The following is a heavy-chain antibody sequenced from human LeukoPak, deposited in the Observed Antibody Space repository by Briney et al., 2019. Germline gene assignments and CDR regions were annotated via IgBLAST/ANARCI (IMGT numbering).Heavy chain of an antibody. V-gene: IGHV4-59*01. CDR3: ARGGKWELPLDY. CDR2: IYYSVST. J-gene: IGHJ4*02. Sequence: SETLSLTCTVSGGSISSYYWSWIRQPPGKGLEWIGYIYYSVSTNYNPSLKSRVTISVDTSKNQFSLKLSSVTAADTAVYYCARGGKWELPLDYWGQGTLVTVSS. CDR1: GGSISSYY. D-gene: IGHD1-26*01.